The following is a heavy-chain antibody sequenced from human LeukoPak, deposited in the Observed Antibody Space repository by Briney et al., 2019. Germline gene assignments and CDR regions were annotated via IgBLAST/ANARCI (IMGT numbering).Heavy chain of an antibody. D-gene: IGHD6-19*01. CDR2: ISGSGVST. Sequence: GGSLRLSCAASGFTFSSYGMHRVRQAPGKGLEWVSTISGSGVSTFYADSVKGHFTISRDNSKNTLYLHMNSLRAEDTAIYYCAKVLSVGSTGWYWGDFDYWGQGALVIVSS. J-gene: IGHJ4*02. CDR1: GFTFSSYG. V-gene: IGHV3-23*01. CDR3: AKVLSVGSTGWYWGDFDY.